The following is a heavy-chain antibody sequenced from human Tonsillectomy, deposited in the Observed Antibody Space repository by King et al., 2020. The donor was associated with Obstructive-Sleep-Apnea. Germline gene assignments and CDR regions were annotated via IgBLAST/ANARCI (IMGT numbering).Heavy chain of an antibody. CDR2: FSSSSSTI. Sequence: VQLVESGGGLVQPGGSLRLSCGASGFTFSSSSMSWVRQASGEGLECVSFFSSSSSTIYYADSVKGRFTISRDNAKNSLYLQMNSLRVEDTAVYYCARGAEIWGQGTTVTVSS. CDR3: ARGAEI. V-gene: IGHV3-48*04. D-gene: IGHD5-24*01. J-gene: IGHJ6*02. CDR1: GFTFSSSS.